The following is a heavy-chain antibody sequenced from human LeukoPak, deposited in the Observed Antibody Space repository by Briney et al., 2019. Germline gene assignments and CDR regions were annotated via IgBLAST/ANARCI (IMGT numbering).Heavy chain of an antibody. J-gene: IGHJ4*02. D-gene: IGHD2-2*02. CDR3: AKWARDCGSTSCYMRY. Sequence: GGSLRLSCAASGFTFSSYAMSWVRQAPGKGLEWVSAISGGGGSTYYADSVKGRFTISRDNSKNTLYLQMSSLRAEDTAVYYCAKWARDCGSTSCYMRYWGQGTLVTVSS. V-gene: IGHV3-23*01. CDR1: GFTFSSYA. CDR2: ISGGGGST.